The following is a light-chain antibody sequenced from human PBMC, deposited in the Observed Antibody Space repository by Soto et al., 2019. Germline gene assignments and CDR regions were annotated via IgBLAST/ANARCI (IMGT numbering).Light chain of an antibody. V-gene: IGKV3-20*01. Sequence: EIVLTQSPGTLSLSPGERATLSCRASQSVSSSYLAWYQQKPGQAPRLLIYGASSRATDIPDRFSGSGSATDFTLTISRLEPEDFAVYYCQQYGSSPRTFGQGTKVEIK. CDR3: QQYGSSPRT. CDR1: QSVSSSY. CDR2: GAS. J-gene: IGKJ1*01.